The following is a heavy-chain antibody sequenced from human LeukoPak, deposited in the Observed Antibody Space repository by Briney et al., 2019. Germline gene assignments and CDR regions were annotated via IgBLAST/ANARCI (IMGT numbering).Heavy chain of an antibody. V-gene: IGHV3-48*01. J-gene: IGHJ1*01. CDR2: ISSSSSTI. D-gene: IGHD6-13*01. CDR3: ARDASSSWYRAEYFQH. Sequence: GGSLRLSCAASGFTFSNYSMNWVRQAPGKGLEWVSYISSSSSTIYYADSVKGRFTISRDNAKNSLYLQMNSLRAEDTAVYYCARDASSSWYRAEYFQHWGQGTLVTVSS. CDR1: GFTFSNYS.